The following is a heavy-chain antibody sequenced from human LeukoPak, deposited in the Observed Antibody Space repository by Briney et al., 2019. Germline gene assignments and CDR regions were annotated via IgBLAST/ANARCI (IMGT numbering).Heavy chain of an antibody. Sequence: GGSLRLSCTASGFTFGDYAMGWVRQAPGKGLEWVGFIRSKAYGGTTEYAASVKGRFTISRDDSKSIAYLQMNSLKTEDTAVYYCTRSLTTGLREGYYFDYWGQGTLVTVSS. CDR3: TRSLTTGLREGYYFDY. CDR2: IRSKAYGGTT. D-gene: IGHD4-17*01. V-gene: IGHV3-49*04. CDR1: GFTFGDYA. J-gene: IGHJ4*02.